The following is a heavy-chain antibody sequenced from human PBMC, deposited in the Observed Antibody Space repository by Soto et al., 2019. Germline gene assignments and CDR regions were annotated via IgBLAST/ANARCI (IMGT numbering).Heavy chain of an antibody. CDR3: ARIAGYYDSSGYYYYYYYMDV. V-gene: IGHV3-21*01. D-gene: IGHD3-22*01. J-gene: IGHJ6*03. CDR1: GFTFSSYS. Sequence: GGSLRLSCAASGFTFSSYSMNWVRQAPGKGLEWVSSISXXSSYIYYADSVKGRFTISRDNAKNSLYLQMNSLRAEDTAXXXCARIAGYYDSSGYYYYYYYMDVWGKGTTVTVSS. CDR2: ISXXSSYI.